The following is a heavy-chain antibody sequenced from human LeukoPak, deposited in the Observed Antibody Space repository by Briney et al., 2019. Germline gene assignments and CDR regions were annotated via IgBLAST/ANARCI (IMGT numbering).Heavy chain of an antibody. CDR3: AKWMVRRDFWSGAFDI. D-gene: IGHD3-3*01. CDR1: GFTFSSYA. V-gene: IGHV3-23*01. J-gene: IGHJ3*02. Sequence: TGGSLRLSCAASGFTFSSYAMTWVRHAPGKGLEWVSAVIGSGYNSYYADSVKGRFTISRDNSKNTLVLQMNSLRGEDTAIYYCAKWMVRRDFWSGAFDIWGQGTMVTV. CDR2: VIGSGYNS.